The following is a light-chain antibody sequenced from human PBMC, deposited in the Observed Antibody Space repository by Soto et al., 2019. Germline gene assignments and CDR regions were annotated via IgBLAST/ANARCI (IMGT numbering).Light chain of an antibody. J-gene: IGKJ1*01. CDR1: QSVLYRSNNKNM. CDR2: WAS. Sequence: DIVMTQSPDSLAVSLGERASINCKSSQSVLYRSNNKNMIAWYQQTPGQPPKLLIYWASIRESGVPDRFSGSGSGTDFTLTISSLQAEDVAAYYCQQYHGSPPTFGQGTKVDIK. CDR3: QQYHGSPPT. V-gene: IGKV4-1*01.